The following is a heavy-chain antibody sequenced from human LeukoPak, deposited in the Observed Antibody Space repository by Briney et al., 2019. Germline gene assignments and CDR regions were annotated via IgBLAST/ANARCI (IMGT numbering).Heavy chain of an antibody. CDR2: IYYSEST. V-gene: IGHV4-59*01. J-gene: IGHJ6*03. CDR1: GGSISSYY. D-gene: IGHD3-3*01. CDR3: AREASHAVPYTIFGVVTYYYYMDV. Sequence: PSETLSLTCTVSGGSISSYYWTWIRQPPGKGLEWIGYIYYSESTNYNPSLKSRVTISVDTSKNQFSLKLSSVTAADTAVYYCAREASHAVPYTIFGVVTYYYYMDVWGKGTTVTVSS.